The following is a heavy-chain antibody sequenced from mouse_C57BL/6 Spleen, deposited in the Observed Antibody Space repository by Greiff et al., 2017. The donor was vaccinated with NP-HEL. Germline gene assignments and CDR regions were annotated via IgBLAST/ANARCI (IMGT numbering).Heavy chain of an antibody. D-gene: IGHD2-1*01. V-gene: IGHV1-82*01. CDR3: ARWGRGNYESAMDY. J-gene: IGHJ4*01. CDR2: IYPGDGDT. Sequence: VQLQQSGPELVKPGASVKISCKASGYAFSSSWMNWVKQRPGKGLEWIGRIYPGDGDTNYNGKFKGKATLTADKSSSTAYMQLSSLTSEDSAVYFCARWGRGNYESAMDYWGQGTSVTVSS. CDR1: GYAFSSSW.